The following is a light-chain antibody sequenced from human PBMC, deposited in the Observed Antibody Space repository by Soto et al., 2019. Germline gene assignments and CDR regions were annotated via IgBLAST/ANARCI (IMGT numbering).Light chain of an antibody. CDR2: AAS. CDR1: QSISNY. V-gene: IGKV1-39*01. Sequence: DIQMTQSPSSLSASVGDRVTITCRASQSISNYLNWYQQKPGKAPKLLIYAASSLQSGVPSRFSGSGSGTEFTLTISSLQTDDFSTYYCQQYHSYWTFGQGTKVDIK. CDR3: QQYHSYWT. J-gene: IGKJ1*01.